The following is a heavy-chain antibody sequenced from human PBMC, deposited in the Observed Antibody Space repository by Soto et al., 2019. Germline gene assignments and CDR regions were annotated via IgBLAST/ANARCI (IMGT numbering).Heavy chain of an antibody. CDR1: GGSFSSYA. J-gene: IGHJ6*02. V-gene: IGHV1-69*12. CDR2: IIPFFGTT. D-gene: IGHD2-21*01. CDR3: AKHIGRYYYNVMDV. Sequence: QVQLVQSGAEVKKPGSSVKVSCKASGGSFSSYAFSWVRQAPGQGLEWMGGIIPFFGTTNYAQKFQDKVTVTADESTSTAYMALSSLRSDDTAVYYCAKHIGRYYYNVMDVWGQGTTVTVSS.